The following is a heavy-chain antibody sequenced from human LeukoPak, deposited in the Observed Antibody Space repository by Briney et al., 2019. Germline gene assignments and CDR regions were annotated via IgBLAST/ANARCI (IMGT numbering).Heavy chain of an antibody. CDR3: AKGPFTAPDRAPF. D-gene: IGHD2/OR15-2a*01. J-gene: IGHJ4*02. CDR2: IYSGGST. V-gene: IGHV3-53*01. CDR1: GFTVSNNH. Sequence: GGSLRLSCAASGFTVSNNHMSWVRQAPGEGLDWVSVIYSGGSTYYADSVKGRFTISRDNSKNTLYLQMNSLRAEDTAVYYCAKGPFTAPDRAPFWGQGTLVTVSS.